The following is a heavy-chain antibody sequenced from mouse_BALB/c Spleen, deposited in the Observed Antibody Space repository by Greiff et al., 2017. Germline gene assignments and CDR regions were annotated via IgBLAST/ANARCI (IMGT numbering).Heavy chain of an antibody. CDR2: IYPYNGGT. CDR3: AREGDYYAMDY. Sequence: EVKLQQSGPELVKPGASVKISCKASGYTFTDYNMHWVKQSHGKSLEWIGYIYPYNGGTGYNQKFKSKATLTVDNSSSTAYMELRSLTSEDSAVYYCAREGDYYAMDYWGQGTSVTVSS. J-gene: IGHJ4*01. CDR1: GYTFTDYN. V-gene: IGHV1S29*02.